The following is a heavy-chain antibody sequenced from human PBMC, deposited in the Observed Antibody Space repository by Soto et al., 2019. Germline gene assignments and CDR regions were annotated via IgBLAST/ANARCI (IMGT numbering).Heavy chain of an antibody. Sequence: GASVKVSCKASGGTFSSYAISWVRQAPGQGLELMGGIIPIFGTANYAQKFQGRVTITADESTSTAYMELSSLRSEDTAVYYCARERVWQLAYYYGMDVWGQGTTVTVYS. V-gene: IGHV1-69*13. CDR1: GGTFSSYA. J-gene: IGHJ6*02. CDR2: IIPIFGTA. D-gene: IGHD6-6*01. CDR3: ARERVWQLAYYYGMDV.